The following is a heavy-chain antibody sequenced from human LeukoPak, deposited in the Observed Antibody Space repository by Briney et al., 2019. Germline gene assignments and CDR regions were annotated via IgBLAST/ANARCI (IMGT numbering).Heavy chain of an antibody. Sequence: PGGSLRLSCAASGFTFSSYAMSWVRQAPGKGLEWVSAISGSGGSTYYADSVKGRFTISRDNAKNSLYLQMNSLRAEDTAVYYCARDNDGYDPHDAFDIWGQGTMVTVSS. J-gene: IGHJ3*02. V-gene: IGHV3-23*01. CDR3: ARDNDGYDPHDAFDI. CDR1: GFTFSSYA. D-gene: IGHD5-12*01. CDR2: ISGSGGST.